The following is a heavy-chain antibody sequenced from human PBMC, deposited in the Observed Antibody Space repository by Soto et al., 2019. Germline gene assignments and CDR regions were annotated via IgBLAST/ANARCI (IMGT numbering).Heavy chain of an antibody. CDR2: ISSNGGTT. CDR1: GCILSTYD. Sequence: GGSLRLSYSAAGCILSTYDMYWVRQAPGKGLEYVSAISSNGGTTHYADSVKGRYTIFRDNSKNTLYLQMSSLTPEDTAVYYCAKPIRSQLLCGIDYWGQGTLVTVSS. D-gene: IGHD2-2*01. V-gene: IGHV3-64D*08. CDR3: AKPIRSQLLCGIDY. J-gene: IGHJ4*02.